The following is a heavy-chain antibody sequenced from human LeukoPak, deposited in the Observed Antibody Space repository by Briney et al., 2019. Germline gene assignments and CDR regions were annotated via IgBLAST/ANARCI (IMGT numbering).Heavy chain of an antibody. D-gene: IGHD6-13*01. V-gene: IGHV4-39*07. CDR2: IHHSGDT. Sequence: SETLSLTCTVSGGSIRSSTYYWAWIRRPPGKGLEWTGTIHHSGDTYYNPSLKSRVTISVDTSKNQFSLNLSSVTAADTAVYYCAIRSLSSSWDSFDYWGQGALVIVSS. CDR3: AIRSLSSSWDSFDY. J-gene: IGHJ4*02. CDR1: GGSIRSSTYY.